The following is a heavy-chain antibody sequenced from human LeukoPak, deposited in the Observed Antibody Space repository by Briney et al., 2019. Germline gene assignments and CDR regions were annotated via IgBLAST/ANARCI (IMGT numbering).Heavy chain of an antibody. CDR3: ARRVGARNYYGSGSYKDY. CDR2: INHSGST. Sequence: SETLSLTCAVYGGSFSGYYWSWIRQPPGKGLEWIGEINHSGSTNYNPSLKSRVTISVDTSKNQFSLKLSSVTAADTAVYYCARRVGARNYYGSGSYKDYWGQGTLVTVSS. V-gene: IGHV4-34*01. CDR1: GGSFSGYY. D-gene: IGHD3-10*01. J-gene: IGHJ4*02.